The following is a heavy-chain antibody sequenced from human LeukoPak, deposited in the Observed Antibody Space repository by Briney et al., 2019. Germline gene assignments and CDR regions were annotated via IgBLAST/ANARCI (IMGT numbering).Heavy chain of an antibody. D-gene: IGHD3-16*01. Sequence: ASVKVSCKASGYTFTNYGISWVRQAPGQGLEWMGWISAYNGDTVYTQKFQGRVTMTTDTSTSTAYMELRSLRSDDTAVYYCARGGYVIVRDWFDPWGQGTLVTVSS. CDR1: GYTFTNYG. J-gene: IGHJ5*02. CDR2: ISAYNGDT. CDR3: ARGGYVIVRDWFDP. V-gene: IGHV1-18*04.